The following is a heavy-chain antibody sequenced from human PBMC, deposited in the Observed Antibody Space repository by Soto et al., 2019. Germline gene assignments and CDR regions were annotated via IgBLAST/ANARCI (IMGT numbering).Heavy chain of an antibody. CDR3: AHQDTYCSSTSCYGGWVY. V-gene: IGHV2-5*02. D-gene: IGHD2-2*01. CDR2: IYWDDDK. CDR1: GFSLSTSGVG. J-gene: IGHJ4*02. Sequence: QITLKESGPTLVKPTQTLTLTCTFSGFSLSTSGVGVGWIRQPPGKALEWLALIYWDDDKRYSPSLKSRLTITKDTSKNQVVLTMTNMDPVDTATYYCAHQDTYCSSTSCYGGWVYWGQGTLVTVSS.